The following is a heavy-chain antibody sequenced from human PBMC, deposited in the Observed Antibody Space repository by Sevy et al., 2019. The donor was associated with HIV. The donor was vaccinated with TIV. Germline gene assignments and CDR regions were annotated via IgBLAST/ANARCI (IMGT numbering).Heavy chain of an antibody. V-gene: IGHV4-61*01. J-gene: IGHJ4*02. CDR2: IYYSGTT. CDR1: GGSVSSGSYY. D-gene: IGHD6-13*01. Sequence: SETLSLTCTVSGGSVSSGSYYWNWIRPPPGQGQEWIGYIYYSGTTYYNPSLKSRVTISVDTSKNQFSLKLKSVTAADTAFYYCARGVTVAGTSSSYFAYWGQGTLVTVSS. CDR3: ARGVTVAGTSSSYFAY.